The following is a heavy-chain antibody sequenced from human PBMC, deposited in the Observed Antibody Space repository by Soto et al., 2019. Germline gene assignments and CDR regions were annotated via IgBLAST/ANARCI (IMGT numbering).Heavy chain of an antibody. CDR3: ATLYRPLRGSSWLDY. J-gene: IGHJ4*02. Sequence: QVQLQQWGAGLLKPSETLSLTCAVYGGSFSGYYWSWIRQPPGKGLEWIGEINHSGSTNYNPSLKTRVTIXXDXSXXPFSLKLSSVTAADTAVYYCATLYRPLRGSSWLDYWGQGTLVTVSS. CDR2: INHSGST. D-gene: IGHD6-13*01. V-gene: IGHV4-34*01. CDR1: GGSFSGYY.